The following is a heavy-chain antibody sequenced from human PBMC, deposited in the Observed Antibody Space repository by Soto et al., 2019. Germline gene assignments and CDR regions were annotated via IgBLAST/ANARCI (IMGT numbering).Heavy chain of an antibody. Sequence: PSETLSLTCAVYGGSFSGYYWSWIRQPPGKGLEWIGEINHSGSTNYNPPLKSRVTISVDTSKNQFSLKLSSVTAADTAVYYCARERLGNRYYGSGSYSSYYYYGMDVWGQGTTVTVSS. CDR3: ARERLGNRYYGSGSYSSYYYYGMDV. J-gene: IGHJ6*02. CDR2: INHSGST. D-gene: IGHD3-10*01. V-gene: IGHV4-34*01. CDR1: GGSFSGYY.